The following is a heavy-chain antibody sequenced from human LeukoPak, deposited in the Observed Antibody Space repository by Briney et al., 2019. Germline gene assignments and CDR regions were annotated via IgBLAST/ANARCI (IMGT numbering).Heavy chain of an antibody. V-gene: IGHV3-30-3*01. CDR2: ISYDGSNK. CDR3: ARAHRASYYYGSGSLDY. D-gene: IGHD3-10*01. Sequence: GGSLRLSCAASGFTFSSYAMHWVRQAPGKGLGWVAVISYDGSNKYYADSVKGRFTISRDNSKNTLYLQMNSLRAEDTAVYYCARAHRASYYYGSGSLDYWGQGTLVTVSS. J-gene: IGHJ4*02. CDR1: GFTFSSYA.